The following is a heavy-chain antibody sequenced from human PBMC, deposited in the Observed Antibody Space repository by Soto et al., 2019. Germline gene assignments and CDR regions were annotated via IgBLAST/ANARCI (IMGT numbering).Heavy chain of an antibody. CDR1: GYTFTGYY. CDR2: INPNSGGT. V-gene: IGHV1-2*04. Sequence: GASVKVSCKASGYTFTGYYMHWVRQAPGRGLEWMGWINPNSGGTNYAQKFQGWVTMTRDTSISTAYMELSRLRSDDTAVYYCARDIRWSSKNTGPSPDYYGMDVWGQGTTVTVSS. J-gene: IGHJ6*02. D-gene: IGHD4-17*01. CDR3: ARDIRWSSKNTGPSPDYYGMDV.